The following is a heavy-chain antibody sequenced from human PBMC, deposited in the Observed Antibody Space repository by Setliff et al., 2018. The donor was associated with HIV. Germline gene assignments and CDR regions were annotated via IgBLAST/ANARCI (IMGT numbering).Heavy chain of an antibody. J-gene: IGHJ4*02. CDR1: GYSVSSGYY. V-gene: IGHV4-38-2*01. CDR3: AGGPGTTSIDY. CDR2: MYYTGTT. D-gene: IGHD1-26*01. Sequence: LSLTCAVSGYSVSSGYYWAWIRQAPGKGLQWIGQMYYTGTTDYSPSLSSRVTISQDKSRNQFSLELISVTAADTAVYYCAGGPGTTSIDYWAQGTLVTVSS.